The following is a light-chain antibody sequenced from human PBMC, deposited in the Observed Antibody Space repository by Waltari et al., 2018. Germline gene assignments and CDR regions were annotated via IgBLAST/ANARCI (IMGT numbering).Light chain of an antibody. Sequence: QSVLTQPPSVSGAPGQRVTISCTGISSNIGAGYDVHWYQQLPGTAPKLLIYGNSNRPSGVPDRFSGSKSGTSASLAITGLQAEDEADYYCQSYDSSLRVYVFGTGTKVTVL. CDR2: GNS. V-gene: IGLV1-40*01. CDR3: QSYDSSLRVYV. J-gene: IGLJ1*01. CDR1: SSNIGAGYD.